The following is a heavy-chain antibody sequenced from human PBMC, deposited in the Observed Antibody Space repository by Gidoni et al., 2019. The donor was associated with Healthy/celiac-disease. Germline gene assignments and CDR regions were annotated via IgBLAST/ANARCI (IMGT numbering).Heavy chain of an antibody. CDR1: GGSISSYY. Sequence: QVQLQESGPGLVKPSETLSLTCTVSGGSISSYYWSWIRQPPGKGLEWIGYIYYSGSTNYNPSLKSRVTISVDTSKNQFSLKLSSVTAADTAVYYCARSQGILTGYYNFDYWGQGTLVTVSS. CDR2: IYYSGST. J-gene: IGHJ4*02. V-gene: IGHV4-59*08. D-gene: IGHD3-9*01. CDR3: ARSQGILTGYYNFDY.